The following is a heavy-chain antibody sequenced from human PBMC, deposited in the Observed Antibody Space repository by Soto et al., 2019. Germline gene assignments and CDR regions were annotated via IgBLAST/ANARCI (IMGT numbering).Heavy chain of an antibody. CDR2: ISYDGSNK. CDR1: GFTFSSYG. D-gene: IGHD3-3*01. J-gene: IGHJ4*01. CDR3: AKASGYYTRPFFGY. V-gene: IGHV3-30*18. Sequence: QVQLVESGGGVVQPGRSLRLSCAASGFTFSSYGMHWVRQAPGKGLEWVAVISYDGSNKYYADSVKGRFTISRDNSKNTLYLQMNSLRAEDTAVYYCAKASGYYTRPFFGYWGHGTLVTVSS.